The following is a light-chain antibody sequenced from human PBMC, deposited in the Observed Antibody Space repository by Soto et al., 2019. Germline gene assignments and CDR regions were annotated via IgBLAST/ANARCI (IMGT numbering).Light chain of an antibody. J-gene: IGKJ4*01. CDR2: DAS. CDR3: QQRSNWLT. V-gene: IGKV3-11*01. CDR1: QSVSSY. Sequence: EIVLTQSPATLSLSPGERATLSCRASQSVSSYLAWYQQKPGQAPRLLIYDASNRATGIPARFSGSGSGTDFTLTIISLGPEDFAVYYCQQRSNWLTFGGGTKVEIK.